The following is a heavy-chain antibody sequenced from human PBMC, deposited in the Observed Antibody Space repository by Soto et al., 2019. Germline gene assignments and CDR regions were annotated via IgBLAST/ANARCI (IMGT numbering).Heavy chain of an antibody. D-gene: IGHD7-27*01. CDR2: IHSNTGAT. V-gene: IGHV1-2*02. CDR1: GYTFTGYY. CDR3: ARSLIGDSYYFDS. J-gene: IGHJ4*02. Sequence: QVQLVQSGAEVKKPGASVKVSCKASGYTFTGYYIHWVRQAPGQGLEWMGRIHSNTGATNFAQKFQGRVTMTRDTSISTAYMELSSLRSDDTAVYYCARSLIGDSYYFDSWGQGTLVTASS.